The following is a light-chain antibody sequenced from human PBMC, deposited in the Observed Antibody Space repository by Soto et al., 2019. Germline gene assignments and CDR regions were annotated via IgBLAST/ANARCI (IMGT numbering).Light chain of an antibody. CDR1: SGHSSYA. Sequence: QPVLTQSPSASASLGASVKLTCTLSSGHSSYAIAWHQQQPEKGPRYLMKLNSDGSHSKGDGIPDRFSGSSSGAERYPTISSLQSEDEADYYCQTWGTGINWVFGGGTKLTVL. CDR3: QTWGTGINWV. CDR2: LNSDGSH. V-gene: IGLV4-69*01. J-gene: IGLJ3*02.